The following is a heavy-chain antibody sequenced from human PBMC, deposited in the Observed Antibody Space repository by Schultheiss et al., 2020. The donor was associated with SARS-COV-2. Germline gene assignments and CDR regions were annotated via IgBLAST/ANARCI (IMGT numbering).Heavy chain of an antibody. CDR1: GFTFSSYG. V-gene: IGHV3-33*08. CDR3: ARGWNILASVGHYYHSYGVDV. CDR2: IWYDGMNK. Sequence: GGSLRLSCAASGFTFSSYGMHWVRQAPGKGLEWVAVIWYDGMNKYYADSVKGRFTINRDNSKNTLYLDMNSLKPEDTAVYYCARGWNILASVGHYYHSYGVDVWGQGTTVTVSS. D-gene: IGHD2/OR15-2a*01. J-gene: IGHJ6*02.